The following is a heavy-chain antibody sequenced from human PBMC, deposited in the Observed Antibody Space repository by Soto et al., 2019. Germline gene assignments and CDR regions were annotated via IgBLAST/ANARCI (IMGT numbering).Heavy chain of an antibody. CDR3: AKEAVAGLYYFDY. V-gene: IGHV3-23*01. Sequence: EVQLLESGGGLVQPGGSLRLSCAASGFTFSSYVMSWARQVAGKGLEWVSAISGSGGSTYYADSVKGRFTISRDNSKNTLFLQMNSLRAEDTALYYCAKEAVAGLYYFDYWGQGTLVTVSS. CDR1: GFTFSSYV. CDR2: ISGSGGST. J-gene: IGHJ4*02. D-gene: IGHD6-19*01.